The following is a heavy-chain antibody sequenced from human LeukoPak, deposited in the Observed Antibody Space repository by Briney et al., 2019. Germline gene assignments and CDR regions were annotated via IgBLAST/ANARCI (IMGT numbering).Heavy chain of an antibody. V-gene: IGHV4-38-2*02. CDR2: IFHNGNT. D-gene: IGHD5-18*01. CDR1: GGSISSDYY. Sequence: SETLSLTCTVSGGSISSDYYWGWIRQPPGKGLEWVGNIFHNGNTYYNPSLKSRVTMSIDTSKKQFSLKLRTATAADTAVYYCARIEDVTRGYNHAYYFDYWGQGTLVTVSS. CDR3: ARIEDVTRGYNHAYYFDY. J-gene: IGHJ4*02.